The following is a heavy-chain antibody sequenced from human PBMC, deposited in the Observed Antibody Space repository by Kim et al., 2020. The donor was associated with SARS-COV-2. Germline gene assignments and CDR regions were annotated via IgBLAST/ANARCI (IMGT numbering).Heavy chain of an antibody. D-gene: IGHD6-19*01. J-gene: IGHJ4*02. CDR3: ARETPRPTRRGGCSGPFDY. V-gene: IGHV3-30*04. CDR2: ISYDGSNK. CDR1: GFTFSSYA. Sequence: GGSLRLSCAASGFTFSSYAMHWVRQAPGKGLEWVAVISYDGSNKYYADSVKGRFTISRDNSKNTLYLQMNSLRAEDTAVYYCARETPRPTRRGGCSGPFDYWGQGTLVTVSS.